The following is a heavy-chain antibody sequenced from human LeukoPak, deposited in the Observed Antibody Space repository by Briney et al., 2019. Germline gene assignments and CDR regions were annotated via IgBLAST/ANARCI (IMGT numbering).Heavy chain of an antibody. V-gene: IGHV1-2*02. CDR3: ARGDYYGSPKVVAA. CDR2: INPNSGGT. Sequence: ASVKVSCKASGYTFNGYYIHWVRQAPGQGLEWMGWINPNSGGTNYAQKFQDRVTMTRDTSISTAYIELNLLRSDDTAAYYCARGDYYGSPKVVAAWGQGTLVTVSS. CDR1: GYTFNGYY. D-gene: IGHD3-10*01. J-gene: IGHJ5*02.